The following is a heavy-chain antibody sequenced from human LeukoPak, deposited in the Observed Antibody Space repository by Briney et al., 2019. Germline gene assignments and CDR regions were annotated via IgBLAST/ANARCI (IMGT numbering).Heavy chain of an antibody. V-gene: IGHV3-23*01. D-gene: IGHD1-26*01. CDR1: GFTFSSYA. J-gene: IGHJ4*02. CDR2: ITDSGGST. Sequence: PGGSLRLSCAASGFTFSSYAMSWVRQAPGKGLEWVSSITDSGGSTYYADSVKGRFTISGDNSKNTLYLQMNSLRAEDTAVYYCAKRGAEVGATVAPGDYWGQGTLVTVSS. CDR3: AKRGAEVGATVAPGDY.